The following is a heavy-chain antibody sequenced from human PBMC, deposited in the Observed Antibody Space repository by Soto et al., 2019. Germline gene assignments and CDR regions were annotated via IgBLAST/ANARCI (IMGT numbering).Heavy chain of an antibody. V-gene: IGHV2-5*02. CDR3: AHAFGGTSWPNDAFDV. CDR1: GFSFSADGVG. CDR2: IYWDDDT. D-gene: IGHD3-16*01. J-gene: IGHJ3*01. Sequence: QITLKESGPTLVKPTQTLTLTCIFSGFSFSADGVGVGWIHQPPGKALEWLALIYWDDDTRYRPSLKSRLTITKXSXKXXVVLTMTNMDPLDTATYYCAHAFGGTSWPNDAFDVWGQGTVVTVSS.